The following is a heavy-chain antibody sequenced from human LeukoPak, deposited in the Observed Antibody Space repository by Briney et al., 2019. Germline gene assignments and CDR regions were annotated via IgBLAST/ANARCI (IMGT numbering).Heavy chain of an antibody. D-gene: IGHD1-1*01. CDR3: AKERGNWNDVVFDY. J-gene: IGHJ4*02. CDR1: GYTFTSYG. Sequence: ASVKVSCKASGYTFTSYGISWVRQAPGQGLEWMGWISAYNGNTNYAQKLQGRVTMTTDTSTSTAYMELRSLRSDDTAVYYCAKERGNWNDVVFDYWGQGTLVTVSS. V-gene: IGHV1-18*01. CDR2: ISAYNGNT.